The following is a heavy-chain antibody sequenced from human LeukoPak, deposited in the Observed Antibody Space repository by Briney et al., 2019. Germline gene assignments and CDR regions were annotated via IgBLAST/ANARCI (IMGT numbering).Heavy chain of an antibody. CDR1: GGSISSYY. Sequence: SETLSLTCTVSGGSISSYYWSWIRQPPGKGLEWIGYISYSGSTNYNPSLKSRLTISVATSRNQFSLKLRSVTAADTAVYYCARDKYSNYGNWFVPWGQGTLVTVSS. CDR2: ISYSGST. J-gene: IGHJ5*02. D-gene: IGHD4-11*01. V-gene: IGHV4-59*12. CDR3: ARDKYSNYGNWFVP.